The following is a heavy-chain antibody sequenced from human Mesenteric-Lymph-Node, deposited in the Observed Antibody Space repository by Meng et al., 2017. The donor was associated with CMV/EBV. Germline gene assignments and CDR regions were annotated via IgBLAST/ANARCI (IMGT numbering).Heavy chain of an antibody. Sequence: GESLKISCAASGFTFSSYAMHWVRQAPGKGLEWVAVISYDGSNKYYADSVKGRFTISRDNSKNTLYLQMNSLRAEDTAVYYCAKDRPRYCSSTSCISYGMDVWGQGTTVTVSS. D-gene: IGHD2-2*01. CDR3: AKDRPRYCSSTSCISYGMDV. J-gene: IGHJ6*02. CDR1: GFTFSSYA. V-gene: IGHV3-30-3*01. CDR2: ISYDGSNK.